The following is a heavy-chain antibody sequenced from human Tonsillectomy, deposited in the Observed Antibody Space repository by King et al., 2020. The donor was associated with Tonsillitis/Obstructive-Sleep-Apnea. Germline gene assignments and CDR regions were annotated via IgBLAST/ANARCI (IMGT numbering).Heavy chain of an antibody. CDR1: GFTVSSNY. CDR3: ARDRESTISWVAFDI. D-gene: IGHD2-2*01. J-gene: IGHJ3*02. CDR2: LYSGGST. V-gene: IGHV3-53*04. Sequence: QLVQSGGGWVQPGGSLRLSCAASGFTVSSNYMNWVRQAPGKGLEWVSLLYSGGSTYYADSVKGRFTISRDNSKNTLYLQMNSLRAEDTAVYYCARDRESTISWVAFDIWGQGTMVTVSS.